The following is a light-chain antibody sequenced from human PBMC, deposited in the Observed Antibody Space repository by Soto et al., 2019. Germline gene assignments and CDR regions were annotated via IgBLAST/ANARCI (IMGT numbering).Light chain of an antibody. CDR3: QQYNSYSLT. J-gene: IGKJ4*01. CDR1: QSISSW. V-gene: IGKV1-5*03. CDR2: KAS. Sequence: DIQMTQSPSTLSASVGDRVTITCRASQSISSWLAWYQQEPGKAPKLLIYKASSLESGVPSRFSGGGSGTEFPLTISSLQPDEFATYYCQQYNSYSLTFGGGTKVEIK.